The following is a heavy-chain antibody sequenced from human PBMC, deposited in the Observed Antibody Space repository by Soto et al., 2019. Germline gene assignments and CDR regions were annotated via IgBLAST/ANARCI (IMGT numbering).Heavy chain of an antibody. Sequence: ASVKVSCKASGYTFTSYYMHWVRQAPGQGLEWMGIINPSGGSASYAQKFQGRVTMTRDTSTSTVYMELSSLRSEDTAVYYCAAYCSGGSCYPRAFDIWGQGTMVTVSS. CDR3: AAYCSGGSCYPRAFDI. V-gene: IGHV1-46*01. CDR1: GYTFTSYY. CDR2: INPSGGSA. D-gene: IGHD2-15*01. J-gene: IGHJ3*02.